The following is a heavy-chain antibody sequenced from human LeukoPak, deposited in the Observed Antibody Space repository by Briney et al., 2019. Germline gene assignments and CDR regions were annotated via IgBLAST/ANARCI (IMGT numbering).Heavy chain of an antibody. CDR1: GGTFSSYA. Sequence: ASVKVSCKASGGTFSSYAISWVRQAPGQGLEWVGGIIPIFGTANYAQKFQGRVTITADESTSTAYMELSSLRSEDTAVYYCARDYYDSSGYFDWGQGTLVTVSS. D-gene: IGHD3-22*01. V-gene: IGHV1-69*13. J-gene: IGHJ4*02. CDR2: IIPIFGTA. CDR3: ARDYYDSSGYFD.